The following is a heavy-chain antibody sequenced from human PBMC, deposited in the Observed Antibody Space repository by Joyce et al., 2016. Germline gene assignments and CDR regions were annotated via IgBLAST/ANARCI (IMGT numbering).Heavy chain of an antibody. Sequence: QVQLVQSGPEVKKPGASVKVSCKASGYTFTSYGISWVRQAPGQGLEGMGWISAYKGHTNYAQRFQGRVTMTTDTSTSTAYMELRSLRSDDTTVYYCARDYYGSGSYGPFDVWGQGTMVTVSS. J-gene: IGHJ3*01. CDR1: GYTFTSYG. D-gene: IGHD3-10*01. CDR3: ARDYYGSGSYGPFDV. V-gene: IGHV1-18*01. CDR2: ISAYKGHT.